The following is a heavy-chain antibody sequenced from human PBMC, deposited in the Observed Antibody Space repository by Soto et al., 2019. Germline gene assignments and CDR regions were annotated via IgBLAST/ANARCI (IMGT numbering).Heavy chain of an antibody. D-gene: IGHD2-15*01. CDR1: GFTFSSYA. CDR3: AKDKVVVAEHYYYYGMDV. CDR2: ISYDGSNK. Sequence: GGSLRLSCADSGFTFSSYAMHWVRKAPGKGREWVAVISYDGSNKYYADSVKGRFTISRDNSKNTLYLQMNSLRAEDTAVYYCAKDKVVVAEHYYYYGMDVWGQGTTVTVS. J-gene: IGHJ6*02. V-gene: IGHV3-30-3*01.